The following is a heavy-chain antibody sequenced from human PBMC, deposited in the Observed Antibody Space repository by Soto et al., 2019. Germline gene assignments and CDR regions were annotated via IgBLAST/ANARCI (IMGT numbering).Heavy chain of an antibody. J-gene: IGHJ6*02. Sequence: ASVKVSCKASGYTFTSYAMHWVRQAPGQRLEWMGWINAGNGNTKYSQKFQGRVTITRDTSASTAYMELSSLRSEDTAVYYCASHPYYDILTGYQNYYYYYGMDVWGQGTTVTVSS. CDR3: ASHPYYDILTGYQNYYYYYGMDV. D-gene: IGHD3-9*01. CDR1: GYTFTSYA. V-gene: IGHV1-3*01. CDR2: INAGNGNT.